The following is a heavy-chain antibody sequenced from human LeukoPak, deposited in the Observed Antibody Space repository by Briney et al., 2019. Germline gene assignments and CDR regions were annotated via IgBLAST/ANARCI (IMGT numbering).Heavy chain of an antibody. CDR2: IYPGDSDT. J-gene: IGHJ5*02. CDR3: ARSAMGYPDWFDP. V-gene: IGHV5-51*01. CDR1: GYSFTSYW. Sequence: GESLKISCKGSGYSFTSYWYGWVRQMPGKDLEWMRIIYPGDSDTSYSPSFQGQVTISADKSISNAYLQLSSLNASDTAMYYCARSAMGYPDWFDPWGQGTLVTVSS. D-gene: IGHD5-18*01.